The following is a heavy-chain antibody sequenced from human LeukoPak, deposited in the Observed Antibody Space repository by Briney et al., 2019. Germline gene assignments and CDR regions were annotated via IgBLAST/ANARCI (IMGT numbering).Heavy chain of an antibody. V-gene: IGHV1-8*01. CDR2: MNPNSGNT. CDR1: GYTFTSYD. D-gene: IGHD2-15*01. CDR3: AREYCSGGSCYIDAFDI. Sequence: ASVKVSCKASGYTFTSYDINWVRQATGQGLEWMGWMNPNSGNTGYAQKFQGRVTMTRNTSISTAYMELSSLRSEDTAVYYCAREYCSGGSCYIDAFDIWGQGTMVTVSS. J-gene: IGHJ3*02.